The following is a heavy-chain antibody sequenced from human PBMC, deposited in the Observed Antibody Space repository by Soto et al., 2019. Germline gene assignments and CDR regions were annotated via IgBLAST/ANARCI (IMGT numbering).Heavy chain of an antibody. CDR1: GGSISSGDYY. Sequence: SETLSLTCTVSGGSISSGDYYWSWIRQPPGKGLEWIGYIYYSGSTYYNPSLKSRVTISVDTSKNQFSLKLSSVTAADTAMYYCARVGVGAFDIWGQGTMVTVSS. V-gene: IGHV4-30-4*01. CDR2: IYYSGST. D-gene: IGHD2-21*01. CDR3: ARVGVGAFDI. J-gene: IGHJ3*02.